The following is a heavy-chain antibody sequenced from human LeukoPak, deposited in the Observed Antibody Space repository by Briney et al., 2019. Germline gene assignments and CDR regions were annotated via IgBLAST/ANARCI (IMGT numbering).Heavy chain of an antibody. J-gene: IGHJ3*02. V-gene: IGHV4-59*01. CDR3: ARLLPSQSDAFDI. Sequence: SETLSLTCTVSGGSISSYYWNWIRQPPGKGLEWIGNIYYSGSTNYNPSLNSRVTISVDTSKNQFSLKLSSVTAADTALYYCARLLPSQSDAFDIWGQGTMVAVSS. D-gene: IGHD2-15*01. CDR1: GGSISSYY. CDR2: IYYSGST.